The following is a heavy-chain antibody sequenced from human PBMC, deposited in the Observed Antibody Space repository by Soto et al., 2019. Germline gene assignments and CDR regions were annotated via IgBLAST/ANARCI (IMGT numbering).Heavy chain of an antibody. J-gene: IGHJ5*02. D-gene: IGHD3-10*01. CDR1: GGTFSSYA. Sequence: ASVKVSCKASGGTFSSYAISWVRQAPGQGLEWMGGIIPIFGTANYAQKFQGRVTITADESTSTAYMELSSLRSEDTAVYYCARAXITMVRGVIPTTNWFDPWGPGTLVTVSS. CDR3: ARAXITMVRGVIPTTNWFDP. V-gene: IGHV1-69*13. CDR2: IIPIFGTA.